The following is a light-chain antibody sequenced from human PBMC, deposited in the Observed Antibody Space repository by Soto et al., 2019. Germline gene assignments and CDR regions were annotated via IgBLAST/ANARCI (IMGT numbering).Light chain of an antibody. CDR1: QGISSY. CDR3: QQLNSYPNT. V-gene: IGKV1-9*01. J-gene: IGKJ2*01. Sequence: DIQWTQSPSFLSASVGDRVTITCRASQGISSYLAWYQQKPGKAPKLLIYAASTLQSGVPSRFSGSGSGTEFTLTISSLQPEDFATYYCQQLNSYPNTFGQGTKLEIK. CDR2: AAS.